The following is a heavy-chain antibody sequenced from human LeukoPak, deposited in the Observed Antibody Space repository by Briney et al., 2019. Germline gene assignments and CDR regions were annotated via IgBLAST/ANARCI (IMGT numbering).Heavy chain of an antibody. J-gene: IGHJ6*03. CDR2: IKQDGSEK. V-gene: IGHV3-7*01. CDR1: GFTFSSYW. CDR3: ARVGEFSDYYYYYYMDV. Sequence: GGSLRLSCAASGFTFSSYWMSWVRQAPGKGLEWVANIKQDGSEKYYVDSVKGRFTISRDNAKNSLYLQMNSLRAEDTAVYYCARVGEFSDYYYYYYMDVWGKGTTVTVSS. D-gene: IGHD3-10*01.